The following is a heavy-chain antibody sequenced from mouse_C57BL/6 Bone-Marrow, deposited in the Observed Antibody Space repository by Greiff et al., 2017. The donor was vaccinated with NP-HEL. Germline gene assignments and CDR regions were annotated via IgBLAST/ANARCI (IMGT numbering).Heavy chain of an antibody. J-gene: IGHJ4*01. V-gene: IGHV1-78*01. CDR2: IYPRDGST. CDR1: GYTFTDHT. CDR3: ARYPPYGYRAMDY. Sequence: VQLQESDAELVKPGASVKISCKVSGYTFTDHTIHWMKQRPEQGLEWIGYIYPRDGSTKYNEKFKGKATLTADKSSSTAYMQLNSLTSEDSAVYFCARYPPYGYRAMDYWGQGTSVTVSS. D-gene: IGHD2-2*01.